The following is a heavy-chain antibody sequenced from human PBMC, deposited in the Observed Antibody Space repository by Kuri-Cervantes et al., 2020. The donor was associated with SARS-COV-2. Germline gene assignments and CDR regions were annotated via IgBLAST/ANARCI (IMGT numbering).Heavy chain of an antibody. CDR3: AKGGSVVGATIYYYYYMDV. J-gene: IGHJ6*03. CDR1: GFTFSSYA. CDR2: ISGSGGST. D-gene: IGHD1-26*01. Sequence: GESLKISCAASGFTFSSYAMSGVRQAAGKGLEWVSAISGSGGSTYYADSVKGRLTISRDNSKNTLYLQMNSLRAEDTAVYYCAKGGSVVGATIYYYYYMDVWGKGTTVTVSS. V-gene: IGHV3-23*01.